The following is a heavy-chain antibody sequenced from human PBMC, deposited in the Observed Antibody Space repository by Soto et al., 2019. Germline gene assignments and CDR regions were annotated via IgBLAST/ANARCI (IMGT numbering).Heavy chain of an antibody. CDR3: AKEVSLGSTVDLGY. CDR1: GFNFRGEA. CDR2: ISGSGGST. D-gene: IGHD7-27*01. Sequence: PGGSLRLSCAASGFNFRGEAMTWVRQAPGKGLEWISTISGSGGSTYYADAVKGRFTISRDNSMGTLYLQMKSLRVEDTAIYYCAKEVSLGSTVDLGYWGQGALVTVSS. J-gene: IGHJ4*02. V-gene: IGHV3-23*01.